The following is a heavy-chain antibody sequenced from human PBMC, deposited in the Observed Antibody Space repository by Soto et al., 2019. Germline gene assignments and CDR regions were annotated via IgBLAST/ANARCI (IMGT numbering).Heavy chain of an antibody. V-gene: IGHV5-10-1*01. CDR1: GYSFINYW. CDR2: IDPTDSYT. CDR3: ARRMRRTTGGRPDSYGMDV. J-gene: IGHJ6*02. Sequence: GESLKISCKGSGYSFINYWISWVRQMPGKGLEWKGNIDPTDSYTNYSPSFQGRVTISLDKSVSTAYLRWSSLEASDTAMYYCARRMRRTTGGRPDSYGMDVWGQGTTVTV. D-gene: IGHD1-1*01.